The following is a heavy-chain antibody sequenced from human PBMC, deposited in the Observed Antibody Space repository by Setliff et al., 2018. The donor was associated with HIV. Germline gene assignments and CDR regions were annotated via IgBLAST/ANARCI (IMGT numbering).Heavy chain of an antibody. V-gene: IGHV4-39*07. CDR1: GGSINSDNYY. J-gene: IGHJ4*02. Sequence: SETLSLTCSVSGGSINSDNYYWGWIRQAPGKGLEWIGSIYYSGTTYYNSSLKSRVTISVDTSKNQFSLKLNSVTAADTAVYYCARARSLITVRRSFDYWGQGTLVTVSS. CDR2: IYYSGTT. CDR3: ARARSLITVRRSFDY. D-gene: IGHD6-6*01.